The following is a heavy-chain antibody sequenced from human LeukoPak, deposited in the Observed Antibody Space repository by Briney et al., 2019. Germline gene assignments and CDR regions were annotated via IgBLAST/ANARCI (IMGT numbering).Heavy chain of an antibody. CDR1: GYSFTSYW. D-gene: IGHD2-21*02. Sequence: GESLKISCKGSGYSFTSYWIGWVRQMPGKGLEWMGIIYTGDSDTRYSPSFQGQVTISADKSISTAYLQWSSLKASDTAMYYCARQLAYCGGDCLPPYFDYWGQGTLVTVSS. CDR3: ARQLAYCGGDCLPPYFDY. V-gene: IGHV5-51*01. CDR2: IYTGDSDT. J-gene: IGHJ4*02.